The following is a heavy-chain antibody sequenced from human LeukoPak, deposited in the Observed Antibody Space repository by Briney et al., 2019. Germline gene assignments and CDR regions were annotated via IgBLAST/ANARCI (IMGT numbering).Heavy chain of an antibody. V-gene: IGHV3-30*04. D-gene: IGHD4-23*01. CDR1: GFTFSSYA. CDR3: ARDLSGGNSAGGFDY. CDR2: ISYDGSNK. J-gene: IGHJ4*02. Sequence: GGSLRLSCAASGFTFSSYAMHWVRQAPGKGLEWVAVISYDGSNKYYADSVKGRFTISRDNSKNTLYLQMNSLRAEDTAVYYCARDLSGGNSAGGFDYWGQGTLVTVSS.